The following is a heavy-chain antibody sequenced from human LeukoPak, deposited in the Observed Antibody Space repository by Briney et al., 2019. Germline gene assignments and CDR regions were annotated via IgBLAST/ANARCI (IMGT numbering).Heavy chain of an antibody. J-gene: IGHJ6*02. D-gene: IGHD3-22*01. CDR3: ARVGAGGYYDSSGYGYGMDV. CDR2: IYYSGST. Sequence: SETLSLTCIVSGGSISSYYWSWIRQPPGKGLEWIGYIYYSGSTNYNPSLKSRVTISVDTSKNQFSLKLSSVTAADTAVYYCARVGAGGYYDSSGYGYGMDVWGQGTTVTVSS. CDR1: GGSISSYY. V-gene: IGHV4-59*01.